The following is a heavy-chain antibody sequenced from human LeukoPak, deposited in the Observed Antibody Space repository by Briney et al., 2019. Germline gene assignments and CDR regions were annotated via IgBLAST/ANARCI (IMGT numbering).Heavy chain of an antibody. CDR2: ISKTASST. CDR1: GFTFTNYA. V-gene: IGHV3-23*01. D-gene: IGHD2-21*01. J-gene: IGHJ4*02. Sequence: GGSLRLSCAASGFTFTNYAMNWVRQAPGKGLEWVSAISKTASSTYYADSVKGRFTISRDNSKNTLYLQMNSLRAEDTAVYYCARSLWGGDFDYWGQGTLVTVSS. CDR3: ARSLWGGDFDY.